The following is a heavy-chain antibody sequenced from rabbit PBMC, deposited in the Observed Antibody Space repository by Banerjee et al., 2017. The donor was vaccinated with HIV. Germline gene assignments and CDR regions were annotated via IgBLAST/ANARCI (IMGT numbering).Heavy chain of an antibody. V-gene: IGHV1S45*01. D-gene: IGHD6-1*01. CDR3: ASGSDTAYGPFNL. CDR1: GFSFSNKYV. Sequence: QEQLEESGGGLVQPGGSLKLSCKASGFSFSNKYVMCWVRQAPGKGLEWIACINTSSGNTVYASWAKGRFTISKTSSTTVTLQMTSLTAADTATYFCASGSDTAYGPFNLWGPGTLVTVS. CDR2: INTSSGNT. J-gene: IGHJ4*01.